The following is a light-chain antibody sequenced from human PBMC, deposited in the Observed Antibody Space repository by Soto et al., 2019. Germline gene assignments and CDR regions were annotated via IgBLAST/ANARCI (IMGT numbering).Light chain of an antibody. CDR1: LNDVGGYNS. CDR2: SVT. Sequence: QSALTQPRSVSGSPGKSVTISCSGTLNDVGGYNSVSWFQHHPGIAPKLMVHSVTQRPSGVPDRFSGSKSGNTASLTISGLQAEDEADYYCCSYAGSYTSYVFGAWTKITVL. V-gene: IGLV2-11*01. CDR3: CSYAGSYTSYV. J-gene: IGLJ1*01.